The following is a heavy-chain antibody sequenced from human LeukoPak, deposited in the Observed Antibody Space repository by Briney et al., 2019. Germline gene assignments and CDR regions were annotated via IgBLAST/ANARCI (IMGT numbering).Heavy chain of an antibody. Sequence: GRSLRLSCAASGFTFDNYAMHWVRQAPGKGLEWVSGISWNSGSIGYADSVKGRFTISRDNAKNSLYLQMNSLRAEDTALYYCAKDMTRNYYGSESYYYWGQGTLVTVSS. CDR1: GFTFDNYA. D-gene: IGHD3-10*01. CDR2: ISWNSGSI. J-gene: IGHJ4*02. V-gene: IGHV3-9*01. CDR3: AKDMTRNYYGSESYYY.